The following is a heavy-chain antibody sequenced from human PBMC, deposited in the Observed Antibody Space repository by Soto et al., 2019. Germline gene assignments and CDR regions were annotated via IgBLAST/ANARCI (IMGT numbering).Heavy chain of an antibody. Sequence: QVQLQESGPGLVKPSETLSLTCTVSGAPISGYYWSWIRKSAGKVLEWIGRIYATGTSDYNPSIKSLVMLSVDTSKKQFALMLRLVTAADTAVYYCVRDGTKTLRDWFDPWGQGISVTVAA. CDR3: VRDGTKTLRDWFDP. CDR1: GAPISGYY. CDR2: IYATGTS. D-gene: IGHD1-1*01. V-gene: IGHV4-4*07. J-gene: IGHJ5*02.